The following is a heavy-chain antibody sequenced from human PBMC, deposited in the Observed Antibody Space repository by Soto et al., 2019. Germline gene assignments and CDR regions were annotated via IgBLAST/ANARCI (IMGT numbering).Heavy chain of an antibody. J-gene: IGHJ5*02. Sequence: PGGSLRLSCAASGFTFSSYAMHWVRQAPGKGLEWVAVISYDGSNKYYADSVKGRFTISRDNSKNTLYLQMNSLRAEDTAVYYCARDHEPYGSDPWGQGTLVTVSS. D-gene: IGHD3-10*01. CDR2: ISYDGSNK. CDR3: ARDHEPYGSDP. CDR1: GFTFSSYA. V-gene: IGHV3-30-3*01.